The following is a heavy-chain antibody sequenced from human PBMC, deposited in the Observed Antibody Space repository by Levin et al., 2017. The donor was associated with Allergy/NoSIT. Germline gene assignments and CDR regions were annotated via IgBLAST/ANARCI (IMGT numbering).Heavy chain of an antibody. CDR2: IIPIFGTA. CDR3: ARASLPPYYYDSSGYYFVY. J-gene: IGHJ4*02. CDR1: GGTFSSYA. Sequence: KISCKASGGTFSSYAISWVRQAPGQGLEWMGGIIPIFGTANYAQKFQGRVTITADESTSTAYMELSSLRSEDTAVYYCARASLPPYYYDSSGYYFVYWGQGTLVTVSS. D-gene: IGHD3-22*01. V-gene: IGHV1-69*01.